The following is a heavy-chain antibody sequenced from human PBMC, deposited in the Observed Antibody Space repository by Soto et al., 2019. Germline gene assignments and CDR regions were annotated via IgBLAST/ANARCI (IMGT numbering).Heavy chain of an antibody. CDR3: AREGPITMIVVVNLFDY. Sequence: PGGSLRLSCAASGLTFSSYSMNWVRQAPGKGLEWVSSISSSSSYIYYADSVKGRFTISRDNAKNSLYLQMNSLRAEDTAVYYCAREGPITMIVVVNLFDYWGQGTLVTVSS. CDR2: ISSSSSYI. D-gene: IGHD3-22*01. J-gene: IGHJ4*02. CDR1: GLTFSSYS. V-gene: IGHV3-21*01.